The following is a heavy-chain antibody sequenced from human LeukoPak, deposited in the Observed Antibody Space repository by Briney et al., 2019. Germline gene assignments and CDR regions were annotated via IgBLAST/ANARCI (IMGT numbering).Heavy chain of an antibody. CDR1: GGTFSSYA. CDR2: IIPIFGTA. D-gene: IGHD3-3*01. CDR3: ARGGEYDFWSGYINWFDP. J-gene: IGHJ5*02. Sequence: SVKVSCKASGGTFSSYAISWVRQAPGQGLEWMGRIIPIFGTANYAQKFQGRVTITTNESTSTAYMELSSLRSEDTAVYYCARGGEYDFWSGYINWFDPWGQGTLVTVSS. V-gene: IGHV1-69*05.